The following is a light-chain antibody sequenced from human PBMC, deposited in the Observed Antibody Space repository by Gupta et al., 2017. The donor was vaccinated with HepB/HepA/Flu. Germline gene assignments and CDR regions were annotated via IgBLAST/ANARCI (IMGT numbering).Light chain of an antibody. J-gene: IGLJ3*02. Sequence: QTVVTQEPSCSVSPGGTVTLTCGLSSGSVSTNDYPSWYQQTPGQAPRTLIYNTNLRSSGVPDRFFGAILGNKAALTITGAQADDESDYYCVLYMGSCWVFGGGTKLTGL. CDR1: SGSVSTNDY. CDR2: NTN. CDR3: VLYMGSCWV. V-gene: IGLV8-61*01.